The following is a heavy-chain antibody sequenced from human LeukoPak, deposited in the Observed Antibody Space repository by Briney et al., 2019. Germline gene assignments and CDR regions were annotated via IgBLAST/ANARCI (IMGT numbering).Heavy chain of an antibody. CDR2: ISFDGSVK. CDR1: GFTFSNFP. Sequence: PGGSLRLSCAASGFTFSNFPIHWVRQAPGKGLEWVALISFDGSVKCYADSVMGRFTLSRDNSKNTLYLHMNSLIPEDTAVYYCARGLDYDFWSGRDYWGPGTLVTVSS. J-gene: IGHJ4*02. CDR3: ARGLDYDFWSGRDY. D-gene: IGHD3-3*01. V-gene: IGHV3-30*04.